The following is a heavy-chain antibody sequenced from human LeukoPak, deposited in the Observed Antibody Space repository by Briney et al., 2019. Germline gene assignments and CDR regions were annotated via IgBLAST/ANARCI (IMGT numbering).Heavy chain of an antibody. D-gene: IGHD6-13*01. CDR3: ARVASSWSFDY. CDR2: IYYSGNT. J-gene: IGHJ4*02. CDR1: GDSISSYY. Sequence: PETLSLTCTVSGDSISSYYWSWIRQPPGKGLEWIGCIYYSGNTNYNPSLKSRVTTSVDTSKNQVSLKLSSVTAADTAVYYCARVASSWSFDYWGQGTLVTVSS. V-gene: IGHV4-59*01.